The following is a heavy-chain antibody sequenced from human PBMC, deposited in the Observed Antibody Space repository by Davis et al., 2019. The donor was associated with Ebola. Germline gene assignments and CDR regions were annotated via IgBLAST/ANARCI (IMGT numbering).Heavy chain of an antibody. Sequence: SVKVSCKTSGDVFSTYAIIWVRQTPGQGLEWMGGIIPVLSVTNYGKKYQGRVTITADKSTTTAYMELSSLRPEDTAVYYCARDEPTITGTRRRGTGIDIWGQGTMVTVSS. D-gene: IGHD1-20*01. CDR2: IIPVLSVT. V-gene: IGHV1-69*10. CDR3: ARDEPTITGTRRRGTGIDI. J-gene: IGHJ3*02. CDR1: GDVFSTYA.